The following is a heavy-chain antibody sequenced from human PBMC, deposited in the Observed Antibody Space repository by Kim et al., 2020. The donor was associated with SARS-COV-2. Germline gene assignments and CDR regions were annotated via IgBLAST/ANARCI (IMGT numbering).Heavy chain of an antibody. V-gene: IGHV3-23*01. CDR2: ISGSGGST. CDR3: AKDEAAAGTFLFGNYYYYYGMEV. Sequence: GGSLRLSCAASGFTFSSYAMSWVRQAPGKGLEWVSAISGSGGSTYYADSVKGRFTISRDNSKNTLYLQMNSLRAEDTAVYYCAKDEAAAGTFLFGNYYYYYGMEVWGQGTTVNVSS. J-gene: IGHJ6*02. D-gene: IGHD6-13*01. CDR1: GFTFSSYA.